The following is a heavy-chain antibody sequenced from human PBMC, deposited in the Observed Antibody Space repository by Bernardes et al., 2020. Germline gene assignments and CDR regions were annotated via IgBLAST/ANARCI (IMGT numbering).Heavy chain of an antibody. Sequence: GGSLRLSCAASGFTFSSYAMSWVRQAPGKGLEWVAAICFSGGRTYYTDSVKGRFTVSRDNSKNTLYLQMNSLGAEDTAVYYCAKGGYDDKRSGDRSVDVGGKGTPVTVSS. J-gene: IGHJ6*04. D-gene: IGHD3-22*01. CDR3: AKGGYDDKRSGDRSVDV. CDR1: GFTFSSYA. V-gene: IGHV3-23*01. CDR2: ICFSGGRT.